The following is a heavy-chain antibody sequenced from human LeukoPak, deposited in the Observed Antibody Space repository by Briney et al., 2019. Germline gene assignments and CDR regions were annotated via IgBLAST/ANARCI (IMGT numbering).Heavy chain of an antibody. V-gene: IGHV3-23*01. CDR3: ARRTRSSESHSFDY. J-gene: IGHJ4*02. D-gene: IGHD3-10*01. CDR1: GFTFSSYA. Sequence: GGSLRLSCAASGFTFSSYAMSWVRQAPGKGLEWVSVISGSGGTTYYADSVKGRFTISRDNSNNTVYLQMNSLRDEDTAVYYCARRTRSSESHSFDYWGQGTLVTVSS. CDR2: ISGSGGTT.